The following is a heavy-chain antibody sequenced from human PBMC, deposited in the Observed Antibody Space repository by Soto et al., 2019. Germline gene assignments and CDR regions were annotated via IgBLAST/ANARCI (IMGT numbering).Heavy chain of an antibody. CDR3: AKESDTNCFDY. V-gene: IGHV3-30*18. CDR1: GFMFSRNG. Sequence: VGSLRLSCAASGFMFSRNGMHWVRQAPGKGLEWVAVISYDGSNKYYVDSVKGRFTISRDNSKNTLYLQVNSLRPEDTAVYYCAKESDTNCFDYWGQGTLVTVSS. CDR2: ISYDGSNK. D-gene: IGHD5-18*01. J-gene: IGHJ4*02.